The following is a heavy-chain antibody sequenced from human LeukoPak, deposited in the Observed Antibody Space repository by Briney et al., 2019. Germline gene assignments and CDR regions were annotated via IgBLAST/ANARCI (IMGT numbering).Heavy chain of an antibody. V-gene: IGHV4-34*01. CDR2: INHSGST. CDR3: ARARSSGYYPLNY. CDR1: GGSFSGYY. D-gene: IGHD3-22*01. Sequence: SETLSLTCAVYGGSFSGYYWSWIRQPPGKGLEWIGEINHSGSTNYNPSLKSRVTISVDTSKNQFSLKLSSVTAADTAVYYCARARSSGYYPLNYWGQGTLVTVSS. J-gene: IGHJ4*02.